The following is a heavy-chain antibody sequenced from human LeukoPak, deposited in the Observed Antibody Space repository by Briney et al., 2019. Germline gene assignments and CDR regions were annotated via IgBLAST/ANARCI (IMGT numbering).Heavy chain of an antibody. CDR3: ARVVRGAVTFNRFDP. D-gene: IGHD3-10*02. J-gene: IGHJ5*02. CDR1: GDSINNYY. V-gene: IGHV4-59*01. Sequence: SETLSLTCTVSGDSINNYYWSWLRQTPGEGLEWIGFVAYSGNSNYNPSRESRVTISIDTSKNQFSLKLNSVTAADTAMYYCARVVRGAVTFNRFDPWGQGTLVTVSS. CDR2: VAYSGNS.